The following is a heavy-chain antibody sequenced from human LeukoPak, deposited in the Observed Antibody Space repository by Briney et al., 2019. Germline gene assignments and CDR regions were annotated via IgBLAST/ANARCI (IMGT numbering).Heavy chain of an antibody. CDR1: GFTFSSYA. J-gene: IGHJ4*02. D-gene: IGHD2-2*01. CDR2: ISGSGGNT. Sequence: GGSLRLSCAASGFTFSSYAMSWVRQAPGMGLEWVSGISGSGGNTYYADSVKGRFTISRDNSKNTLYLQMNSLRAEDTAVYYCAKTGLVVVPAAADYWGQGTLVTVSS. CDR3: AKTGLVVVPAAADY. V-gene: IGHV3-23*01.